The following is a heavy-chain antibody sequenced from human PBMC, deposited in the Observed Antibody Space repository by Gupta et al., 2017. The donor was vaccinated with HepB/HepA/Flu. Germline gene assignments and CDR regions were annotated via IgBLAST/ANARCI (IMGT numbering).Heavy chain of an antibody. V-gene: IGHV1-2*02. CDR3: ARELKGSVGATQASYYYYYYMDV. CDR1: GYTFTGYY. CDR2: INPNSGGT. D-gene: IGHD1-26*01. J-gene: IGHJ6*03. Sequence: QVQLVQSGAEVTKPGASVKVSCKASGYTFTGYYMHWVRQAPGQGLEWMGWINPNSGGTNYAQKFQGRVTMTRDTSISTAYMELSRLRSDDTAVYYWARELKGSVGATQASYYYYYYMDVWGKGTTVTVSS.